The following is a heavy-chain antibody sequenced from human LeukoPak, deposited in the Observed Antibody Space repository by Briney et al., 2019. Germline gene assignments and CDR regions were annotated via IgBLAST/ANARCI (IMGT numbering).Heavy chain of an antibody. V-gene: IGHV4-34*01. CDR2: INHSGST. CDR1: GGSFSDYY. J-gene: IGHJ4*02. CDR3: AGGHCSSTSCYLGGRSYFDY. Sequence: SETLSLTCAVYGGSFSDYYWSWIRQPPGKGLEWIGEINHSGSTNYNPSLKSRVTISVDTSKNQFSLKLSSVTAADTAVYYCAGGHCSSTSCYLGGRSYFDYWGQGTLVTVSS. D-gene: IGHD2-2*01.